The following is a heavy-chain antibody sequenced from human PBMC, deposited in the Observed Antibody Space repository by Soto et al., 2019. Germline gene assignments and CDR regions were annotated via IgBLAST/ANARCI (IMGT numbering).Heavy chain of an antibody. CDR3: ARGRGQWSNPATRNWFDP. D-gene: IGHD6-19*01. V-gene: IGHV4-34*01. Sequence: SETLSLTCAVYGGSFSGYYWSWIRQPPGKGLEWIGEINHSGSTNYNPSLKSRVTISVDTSKNQFSLKLSSVTAADTAVYYCARGRGQWSNPATRNWFDPWGQGTLVTVSS. J-gene: IGHJ5*02. CDR2: INHSGST. CDR1: GGSFSGYY.